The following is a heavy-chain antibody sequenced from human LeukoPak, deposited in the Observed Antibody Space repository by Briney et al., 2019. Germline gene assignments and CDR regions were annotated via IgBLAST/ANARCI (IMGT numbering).Heavy chain of an antibody. CDR3: ARGISRGYYDSSGYYWLDP. J-gene: IGHJ5*02. Sequence: PSETLSLTCAVSGYSISSGYYWGWIRQPPGKGLEWIGSIYHSGSTYYNPSLKSRVTISVDTSKNQFSLKLSSVTAADTVVYYCARGISRGYYDSSGYYWLDPWGQGTLVTVSS. CDR1: GYSISSGYY. D-gene: IGHD3-22*01. V-gene: IGHV4-38-2*01. CDR2: IYHSGST.